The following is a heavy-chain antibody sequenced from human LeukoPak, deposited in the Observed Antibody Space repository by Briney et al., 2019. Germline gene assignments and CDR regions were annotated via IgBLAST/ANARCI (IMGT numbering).Heavy chain of an antibody. V-gene: IGHV3-7*01. CDR2: IKQDGSEK. D-gene: IGHD2-2*01. CDR3: AREESTSCLDY. Sequence: GGSLRLSCAASGFTFSSYSMNWVRQAPGKGLEWVANIKQDGSEKYYVDSVKGRFTISRDNAKNSLYLQMNSLRAEDTAVYYCAREESTSCLDYWGQGTLVTVSS. CDR1: GFTFSSYS. J-gene: IGHJ4*02.